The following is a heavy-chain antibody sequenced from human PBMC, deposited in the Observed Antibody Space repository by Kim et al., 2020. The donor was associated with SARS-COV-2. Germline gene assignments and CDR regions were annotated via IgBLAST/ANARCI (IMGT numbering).Heavy chain of an antibody. CDR2: IFYSGST. CDR1: GGSISSYY. V-gene: IGHV4-59*01. CDR3: ARGLGPVAGHPRYYYYGMDV. J-gene: IGHJ6*02. Sequence: SETLSLTCTVSGGSISSYYWSWIRQPPGKGLEWIGYIFYSGSTNYNPSLKSRVTISVDTSRNQISLKLSSVTAADTAVYYCARGLGPVAGHPRYYYYGMDVWGQGTTVTVSS. D-gene: IGHD6-19*01.